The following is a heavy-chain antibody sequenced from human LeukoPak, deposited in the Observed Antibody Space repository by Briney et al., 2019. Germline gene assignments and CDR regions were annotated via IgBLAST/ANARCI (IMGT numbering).Heavy chain of an antibody. V-gene: IGHV3-30*01. Sequence: PGGSLRLSCAASGFTFRNYAMHWVRQAPGKGLEWVAVISYDGSNKYYADSVKGRFTISRDNSKNTLYLQMNSLRAEDTAVYYCARDRLGYCSGGSCYPDYWGQGTLVTVSS. CDR2: ISYDGSNK. CDR3: ARDRLGYCSGGSCYPDY. D-gene: IGHD2-15*01. J-gene: IGHJ4*02. CDR1: GFTFRNYA.